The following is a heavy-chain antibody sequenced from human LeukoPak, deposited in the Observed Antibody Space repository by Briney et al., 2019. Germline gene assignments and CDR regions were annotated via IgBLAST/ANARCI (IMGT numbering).Heavy chain of an antibody. CDR3: ARREGTAYSSSWYPFDL. Sequence: GESLKISCKASEYTFTNYWIAWVRQLPGKGLEYMGIIYPGDSDSRYTPSFQGQVTISADKSIRTAYLQWCSLKASDTAMYYCARREGTAYSSSWYPFDLWGQGTMVTVSS. V-gene: IGHV5-51*01. CDR1: EYTFTNYW. J-gene: IGHJ5*02. CDR2: IYPGDSDS. D-gene: IGHD6-13*01.